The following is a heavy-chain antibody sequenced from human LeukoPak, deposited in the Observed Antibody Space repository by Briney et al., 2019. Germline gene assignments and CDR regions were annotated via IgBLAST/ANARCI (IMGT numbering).Heavy chain of an antibody. D-gene: IGHD3-22*01. CDR3: ARDNYPSGYDYYDSSGHTG. J-gene: IGHJ4*02. CDR1: GFTFSSYS. CDR2: ISSNSSTI. V-gene: IGHV3-48*01. Sequence: GGSLRLSCAASGFTFSSYSMNWVRQAPGKGLEWVSYISSNSSTIYYADSVKGRFTISRDNAKNSLYLQMNSLRAEDTAVYYCARDNYPSGYDYYDSSGHTGWGQGTLVTVSS.